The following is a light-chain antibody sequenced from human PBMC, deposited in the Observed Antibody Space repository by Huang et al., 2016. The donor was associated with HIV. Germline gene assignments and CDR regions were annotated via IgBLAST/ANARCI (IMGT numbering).Light chain of an antibody. CDR3: QQFNNYPQT. Sequence: AIQLTQSPSSLSASVGDRVTITCRASQGISSALAWYQQKPGKGPQLLIYDASSLESGVPSRFSSSGSGTDFTLTISSLQPEDFATYYCQQFNNYPQTFGPGTKVNIK. V-gene: IGKV1D-13*01. J-gene: IGKJ3*01. CDR1: QGISSA. CDR2: DAS.